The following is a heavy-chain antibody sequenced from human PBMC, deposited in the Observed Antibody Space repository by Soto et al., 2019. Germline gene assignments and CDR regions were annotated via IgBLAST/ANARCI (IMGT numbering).Heavy chain of an antibody. Sequence: QVQLQQWGAGLLKPSETLSLTCAVSGVSFSGYYWSWIRQPPGKGLEWIGEMNDSGNTKYNASRESRVAISVDTSKGHFSLTLTSVTAADTAVYYCASPRWNYIYWGQGTLVAVSS. D-gene: IGHD1-7*01. CDR1: GVSFSGYY. CDR2: MNDSGNT. V-gene: IGHV4-34*01. J-gene: IGHJ4*02. CDR3: ASPRWNYIY.